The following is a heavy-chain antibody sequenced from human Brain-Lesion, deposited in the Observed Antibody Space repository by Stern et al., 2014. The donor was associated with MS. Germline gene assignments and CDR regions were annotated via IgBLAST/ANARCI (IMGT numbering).Heavy chain of an antibody. D-gene: IGHD5-18*01. Sequence: QVQLQESGPGLVKPSQTLSLTCTVSGGSISSGSDYWSWIRQPVGKGLEWIGRIHPRGSAFYTPSLQSRVTISPDTSMNQFSLDLNSPTAADTAIYYCASGYRIFDYWGQGIVVTVSS. CDR1: GGSISSGSDY. J-gene: IGHJ4*02. V-gene: IGHV4-61*02. CDR2: IHPRGSA. CDR3: ASGYRIFDY.